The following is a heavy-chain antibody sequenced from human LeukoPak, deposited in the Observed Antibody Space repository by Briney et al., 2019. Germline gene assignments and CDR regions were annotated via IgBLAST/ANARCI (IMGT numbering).Heavy chain of an antibody. J-gene: IGHJ4*01. Sequence: PGGSLRLSCAASGFPFSSYALSWVRQAPGKGLEWVSAIGGGGDTYYAHTVKGRFTISRDNSKRTLYLQMDSLRAEDTAVYYCAKGIYSSGWSYFDYWGHGTLVTVSS. D-gene: IGHD6-19*01. CDR2: IGGGGDT. CDR3: AKGIYSSGWSYFDY. V-gene: IGHV3-23*01. CDR1: GFPFSSYA.